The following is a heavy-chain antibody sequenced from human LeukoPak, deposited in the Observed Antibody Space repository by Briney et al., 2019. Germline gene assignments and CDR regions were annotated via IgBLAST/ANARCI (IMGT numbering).Heavy chain of an antibody. J-gene: IGHJ4*02. Sequence: GGSLRLSCAASGFTFSDYYMSWIRQAPGKGLEWVSYISSSGSFIYYADSVKGRFTISRDNSKNSLYLQMNSLRAEDTALYYCAKDEGSSSSLYFDYWGQGTLVTVSS. D-gene: IGHD6-6*01. CDR3: AKDEGSSSSLYFDY. CDR1: GFTFSDYY. CDR2: ISSSGSFI. V-gene: IGHV3-11*01.